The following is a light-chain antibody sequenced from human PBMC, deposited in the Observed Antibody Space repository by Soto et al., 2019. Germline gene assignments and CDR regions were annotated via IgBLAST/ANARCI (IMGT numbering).Light chain of an antibody. V-gene: IGLV2-11*01. J-gene: IGLJ7*01. CDR1: SSDVGGYNY. CDR2: DVS. CDR3: WSHAGCYTV. Sequence: QSALTQPRSVSGSPGQSVTISCTGTSSDVGGYNYVSWYQQHPGKAPKFIIYDVSKWPSGVPDRFSGSKSGNTASLTISGLQAEDEADYYCWSHAGCYTVFGGGTQLTVL.